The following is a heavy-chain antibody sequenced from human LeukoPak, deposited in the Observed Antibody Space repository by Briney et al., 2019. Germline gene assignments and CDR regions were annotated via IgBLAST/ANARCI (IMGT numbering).Heavy chain of an antibody. CDR1: GFTFSSCG. CDR2: IWYDGSNK. Sequence: GGSLKLSCAASGFTFSSCGMHWVRQAPGKALEWVAVIWYDGSNKYYADSVKGRFTISRDNSKNTLYLQMNSLRAEDTAVYYCARSSSGWIDYWGQGTLVTVSS. J-gene: IGHJ4*02. D-gene: IGHD6-19*01. V-gene: IGHV3-33*01. CDR3: ARSSSGWIDY.